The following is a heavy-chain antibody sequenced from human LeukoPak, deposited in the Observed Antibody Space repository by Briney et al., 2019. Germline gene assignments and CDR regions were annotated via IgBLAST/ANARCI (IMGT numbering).Heavy chain of an antibody. D-gene: IGHD6-19*01. CDR2: ISAYNGNT. J-gene: IGHJ4*02. Sequence: ASVKVSWKASGYTFTSYGISWVRQAPGEGLEWMGWISAYNGNTNYAQKHQGRVTMTTDTSTSTAYMELRSLRSDDTAVYYCARASVAATIFDYWGQGTLVTVSS. V-gene: IGHV1-18*01. CDR3: ARASVAATIFDY. CDR1: GYTFTSYG.